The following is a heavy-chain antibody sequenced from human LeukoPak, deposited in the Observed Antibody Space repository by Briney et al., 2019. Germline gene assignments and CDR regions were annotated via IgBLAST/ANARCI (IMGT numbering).Heavy chain of an antibody. CDR2: IKQDGSEK. J-gene: IGHJ4*02. CDR3: TRDDYGGTRY. V-gene: IGHV3-7*01. CDR1: GFTFTNYW. D-gene: IGHD4/OR15-4a*01. Sequence: GGSLRLSCAASGFTFTNYWMSWVRQAPGKGLEWVANIKQDGSEKYYVDSVKGRFTISRDNAKNSLYLQMNSLRAEDTALYYCTRDDYGGTRYWGQGTLVTVSS.